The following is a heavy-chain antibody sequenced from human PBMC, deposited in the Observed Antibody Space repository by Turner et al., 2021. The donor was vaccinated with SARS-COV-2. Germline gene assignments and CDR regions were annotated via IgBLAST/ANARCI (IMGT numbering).Heavy chain of an antibody. CDR3: ARGSYCSSTKCYTGGWIDP. Sequence: QLQLVQSGAEVKKPGASVKVSCKASGYTFTSYDINWVRQATGQGLEWMGWMNPNSGNTGYAQKFQGRVTMTRNTSISTAYMELSSLRSEDTAVYYCARGSYCSSTKCYTGGWIDPWGQGTLVTVSS. J-gene: IGHJ5*02. CDR2: MNPNSGNT. V-gene: IGHV1-8*01. D-gene: IGHD2-2*02. CDR1: GYTFTSYD.